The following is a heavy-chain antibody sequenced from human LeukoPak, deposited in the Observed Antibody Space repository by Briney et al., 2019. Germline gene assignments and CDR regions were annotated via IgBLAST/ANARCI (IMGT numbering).Heavy chain of an antibody. CDR3: ARLVGSTSRHYYYYGMDV. CDR2: INHSGST. D-gene: IGHD2-2*01. V-gene: IGHV4-34*01. Sequence: SETLSLTCAVYGGSFSGYYWSWIRRPPGKGLEWIGEINHSGSTNYNPSLKSRVTISVDTSKNQFSLKLSSVTAADTAVYYCARLVGSTSRHYYYYGMDVWGQGTTVTVSS. CDR1: GGSFSGYY. J-gene: IGHJ6*02.